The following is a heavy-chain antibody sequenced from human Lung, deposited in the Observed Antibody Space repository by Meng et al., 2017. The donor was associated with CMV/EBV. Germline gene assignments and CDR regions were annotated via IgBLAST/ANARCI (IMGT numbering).Heavy chain of an antibody. CDR1: GYTFRSND. CDR3: AKGQAGRKQLATGVFDY. Sequence: ASXXVSXKASGYTFRSNDISWARQAPGQGLEWMGWISSYNVNTNYAQKLQGGVTMTTDTSTSTVCMELRSLRSDDTAVYYCAKGQAGRKQLATGVFDYWGQGTXVTVSS. D-gene: IGHD6-13*01. V-gene: IGHV1-18*01. CDR2: ISSYNVNT. J-gene: IGHJ4*02.